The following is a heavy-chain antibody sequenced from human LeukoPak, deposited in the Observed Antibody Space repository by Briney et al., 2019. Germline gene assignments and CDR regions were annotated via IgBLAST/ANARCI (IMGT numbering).Heavy chain of an antibody. D-gene: IGHD3-10*01. J-gene: IGHJ4*02. Sequence: GGSLRLSCAASGFTFSSYAMSWVRHAPAKGLEWVSALSGSGGSTYYADSAKGRFTISRDNSKNTLYLEMNSLRAVFTCEYYCARRGRAVDYWGQGPVVTVSS. CDR3: ARRGRAVDY. CDR1: GFTFSSYA. V-gene: IGHV3-23*01. CDR2: LSGSGGST.